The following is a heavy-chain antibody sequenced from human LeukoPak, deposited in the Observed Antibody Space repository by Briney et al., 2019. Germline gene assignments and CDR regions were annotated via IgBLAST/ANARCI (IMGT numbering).Heavy chain of an antibody. CDR3: AKDRQGDTAMGLYDY. D-gene: IGHD5-18*01. V-gene: IGHV3-74*01. Sequence: GGSLRLSCAASGFTFSSYWMHWVRQAPGKGLVWVSRINSDGSSTSYADSVKGRFTISRDNAKNTLYLQMNSLRAEDTAVYYCAKDRQGDTAMGLYDYWGQGTLVTVSS. CDR2: INSDGSST. J-gene: IGHJ4*02. CDR1: GFTFSSYW.